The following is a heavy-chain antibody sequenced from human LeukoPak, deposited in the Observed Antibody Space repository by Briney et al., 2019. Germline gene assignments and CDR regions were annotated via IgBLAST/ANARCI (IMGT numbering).Heavy chain of an antibody. CDR2: IKQDGSEK. CDR1: GFTFSSYW. D-gene: IGHD3-22*01. V-gene: IGHV3-7*01. Sequence: GGSLRLSCAASGFTFSSYWISWVRQAPGKGLEWVANIKQDGSEKYYVDSVKGRFTISRDNAKNSLYLQMNSLRAEDTAVYYCARPYDSSGYSMYYFDYWGQGTLVTVSS. CDR3: ARPYDSSGYSMYYFDY. J-gene: IGHJ4*02.